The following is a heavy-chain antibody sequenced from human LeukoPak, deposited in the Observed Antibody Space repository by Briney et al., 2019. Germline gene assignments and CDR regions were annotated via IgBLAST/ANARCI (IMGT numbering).Heavy chain of an antibody. V-gene: IGHV1-2*02. CDR1: GYTFTGYY. CDR2: INPNSGGT. Sequence: ASVKVSCKASGYTFTGYYMHWVRQAPGQGLEWMGWINPNSGGTNYAQKFQGRVTMTRDTSISTAYMELSRLRSDDTAVYYYARDRSGWYAIYYYGMDVWGQGTTVTVSS. J-gene: IGHJ6*02. CDR3: ARDRSGWYAIYYYGMDV. D-gene: IGHD6-19*01.